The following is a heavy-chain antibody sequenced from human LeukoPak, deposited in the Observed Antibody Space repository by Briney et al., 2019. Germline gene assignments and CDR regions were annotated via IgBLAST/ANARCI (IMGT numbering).Heavy chain of an antibody. CDR3: AKDPSSSGSGYFDY. Sequence: GGSLRLSCPASGFTFSSYGMHWVRQAPGKGLEWVAVIPYDGSNNYYADSVKGRFTISRDNSKSTLYLQMNSLRADDTAVYYCAKDPSSSGSGYFDYWGQGTLVTVSS. CDR1: GFTFSSYG. D-gene: IGHD6-25*01. J-gene: IGHJ4*02. CDR2: IPYDGSNN. V-gene: IGHV3-30*18.